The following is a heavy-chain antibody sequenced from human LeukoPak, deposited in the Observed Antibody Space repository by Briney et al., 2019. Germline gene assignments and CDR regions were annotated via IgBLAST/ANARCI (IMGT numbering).Heavy chain of an antibody. CDR2: IYYSGST. J-gene: IGHJ3*02. V-gene: IGHV4-31*03. CDR1: CGSISSGGYY. CDR3: AREKVEMATHANDAFDI. Sequence: PSETLSLTCTVSCGSISSGGYYWSWIRQHPGKGLEWIGYIYYSGSTYYNPSLKSRVTISVDTSKNQFSLKLSSVTAADTAVYYCAREKVEMATHANDAFDIWGQGTMVTVSS. D-gene: IGHD5-24*01.